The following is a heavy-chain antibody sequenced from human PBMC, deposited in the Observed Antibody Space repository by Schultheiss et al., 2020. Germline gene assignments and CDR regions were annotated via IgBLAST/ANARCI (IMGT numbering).Heavy chain of an antibody. Sequence: SETLSLTCTVSGGSISSSSYYWGWIRQPPGKGLEWIGSIYYSGSTNYNPSLKSRVTISVDTSKNQFSLKLSSVTAADTAVYYCARGGYDYVWGSYRYQYYFDYWGQGTLVTVYS. J-gene: IGHJ4*02. CDR1: GGSISSSSYY. D-gene: IGHD3-16*02. V-gene: IGHV4-39*07. CDR2: IYYSGST. CDR3: ARGGYDYVWGSYRYQYYFDY.